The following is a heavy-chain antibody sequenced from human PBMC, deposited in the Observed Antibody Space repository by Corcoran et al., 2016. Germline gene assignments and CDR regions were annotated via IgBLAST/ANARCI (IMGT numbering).Heavy chain of an antibody. CDR3: TRDLGEMAPIFFDY. CDR1: GYTFTSFG. D-gene: IGHD3-16*01. V-gene: IGHV1-18*01. J-gene: IGHJ4*02. Sequence: QVQLVQSGAEVKKPGAPVKVSCKASGYTFTSFGISWVRQAPGQGLEWMGWISAYNGNTNSAQNLQGRVTMTTDTSTSTAYMELRSLRYDDTAVYYCTRDLGEMAPIFFDYWGQGTLVTVSS. CDR2: ISAYNGNT.